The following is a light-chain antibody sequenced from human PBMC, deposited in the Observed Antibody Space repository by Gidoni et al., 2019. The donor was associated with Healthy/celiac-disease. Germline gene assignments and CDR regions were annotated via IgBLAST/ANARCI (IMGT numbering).Light chain of an antibody. V-gene: IGKV1-17*01. CDR1: QGIRSD. CDR3: LQHTSYPWT. CDR2: AAS. Sequence: DIQMTQSPSSLSASVGDRVTITCRTSQGIRSDLGWYQQKPGKAPKRMIYAASSLQSGVPSRFSGGGSGTEFTLTIGSLQPEDFATYYCLQHTSYPWTFGQXTKVEIK. J-gene: IGKJ1*01.